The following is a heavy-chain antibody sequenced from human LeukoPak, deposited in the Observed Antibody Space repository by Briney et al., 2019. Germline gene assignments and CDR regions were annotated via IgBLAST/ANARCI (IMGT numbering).Heavy chain of an antibody. D-gene: IGHD3-22*01. J-gene: IGHJ4*02. CDR2: ISWNSGSI. CDR1: GFTFDDYA. CDR3: ARDFNYYDSSGYFGY. Sequence: PGGSLRLSCAASGFTFDDYAMHWVRQAPGKGLEWVSGISWNSGSIGYADSVKGRFTISRDNAKNSLYLQMNSLRAEDTAVYYCARDFNYYDSSGYFGYWGQGTLVTVSS. V-gene: IGHV3-9*01.